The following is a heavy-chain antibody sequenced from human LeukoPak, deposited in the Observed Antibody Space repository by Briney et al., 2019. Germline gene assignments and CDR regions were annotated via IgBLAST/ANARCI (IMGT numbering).Heavy chain of an antibody. CDR2: IYYSGST. CDR1: GGSISSYY. J-gene: IGHJ3*02. CDR3: ARDGIGDAFDI. V-gene: IGHV4-59*01. Sequence: PSETLSLTCTVSGGSISSYYWSWIRQPPGQGLEWIGYIYYSGSTNYNPSLKSRVTISVDTSKNQFSLKLSSVTAADTAVYYCARDGIGDAFDIWGQGTMVTVSS.